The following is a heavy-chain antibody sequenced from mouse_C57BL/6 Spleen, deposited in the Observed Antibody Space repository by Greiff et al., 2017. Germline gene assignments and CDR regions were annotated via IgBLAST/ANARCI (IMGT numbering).Heavy chain of an antibody. CDR1: GYTFTDYE. Sequence: QVQLKESGAELVRPGASVTLSCKASGYTFTDYEMHWVKQTPVHGLEWIGAIDPETGGTAYNQKFKGKAILTADKSSSTAYMELRSLTSEDSAVYYCTGNSPDYWGQGTTLTVSS. D-gene: IGHD2-1*01. CDR3: TGNSPDY. V-gene: IGHV1-15*01. J-gene: IGHJ2*01. CDR2: IDPETGGT.